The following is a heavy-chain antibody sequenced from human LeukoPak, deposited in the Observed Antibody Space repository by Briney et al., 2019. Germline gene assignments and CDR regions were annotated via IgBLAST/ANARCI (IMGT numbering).Heavy chain of an antibody. V-gene: IGHV3-30*18. CDR2: ISYDGSNK. J-gene: IGHJ4*02. D-gene: IGHD5-18*01. CDR1: GFTFSSYG. Sequence: PVGSLRLSCAASGFTFSSYGMHWVRQAPGKGLEWVAVISYDGSNKYYADSVKGRFTISRDNSKNTLYLQMNSLRAEDTAVYYCAKDKWEDTAMVPNFDYWGQGTLVTVSS. CDR3: AKDKWEDTAMVPNFDY.